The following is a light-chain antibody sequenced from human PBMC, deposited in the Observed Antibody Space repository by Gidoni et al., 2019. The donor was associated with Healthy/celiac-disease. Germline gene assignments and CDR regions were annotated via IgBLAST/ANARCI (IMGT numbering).Light chain of an antibody. J-gene: IGLJ3*02. CDR2: VDS. V-gene: IGLV3-21*02. CDR3: QVWDSISDHLWV. CDR1: NIRSKS. Sequence: SYVLTQPHAVSLAPAQTARMTFAGNNIRSKSVHWYQQKTGQAPVLVVYVDSARPAGIPERFSGANSGNTATLTISRVEAGDEPDYYCQVWDSISDHLWVFGGGTKLTVL.